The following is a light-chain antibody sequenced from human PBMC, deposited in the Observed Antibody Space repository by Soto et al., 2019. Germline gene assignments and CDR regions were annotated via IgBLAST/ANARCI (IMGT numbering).Light chain of an antibody. J-gene: IGKJ1*01. CDR2: KAS. V-gene: IGKV1-5*03. CDR1: QDIATY. CDR3: QHYNSYSEA. Sequence: DFQMTQYPPSLSSSVGNRVPITCRASQDIATYLNLDQQKPGKAPKLLIYKASTLKSGVPSRFSGSGSGTEFTLTISSLQPDDFATYYCQHYNSYSEAVGQVAKV.